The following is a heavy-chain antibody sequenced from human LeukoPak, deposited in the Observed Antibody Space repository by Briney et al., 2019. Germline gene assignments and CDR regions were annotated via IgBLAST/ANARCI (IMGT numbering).Heavy chain of an antibody. CDR3: ARDRPPYCSGGSCYSGPSDY. CDR2: ISSSNSYI. CDR1: GFTFSSYS. J-gene: IGHJ4*02. V-gene: IGHV3-21*01. Sequence: GGSLRLSCAASGFTFSSYSMKWVRQAPGKGLEWVSYISSSNSYIYYADSVKGRFTISRDNAKNSLYLQINSLRAEDTAVYYCARDRPPYCSGGSCYSGPSDYWGQGTLVTVSS. D-gene: IGHD2-15*01.